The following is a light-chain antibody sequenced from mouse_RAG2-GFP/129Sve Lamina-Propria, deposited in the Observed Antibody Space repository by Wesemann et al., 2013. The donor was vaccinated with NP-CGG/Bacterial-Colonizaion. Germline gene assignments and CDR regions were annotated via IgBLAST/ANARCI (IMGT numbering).Light chain of an antibody. V-gene: IGKV6-23*01. CDR1: QDVGTA. Sequence: DIVMTQSQKFMSTTVGDRVSITCKASQDVGTAVAWYQQKPGQSPKLLIYWASTRHTGVPDRFTGSGSGTDFTLTISNLQSEDLADYFCQQYSRYPLTFGAGTKLELK. CDR2: WAS. CDR3: QQYSRYPLT. J-gene: IGKJ5*01.